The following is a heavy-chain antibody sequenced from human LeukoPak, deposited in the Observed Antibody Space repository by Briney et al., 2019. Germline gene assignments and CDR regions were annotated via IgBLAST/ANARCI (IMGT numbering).Heavy chain of an antibody. CDR3: SNGIYDKSY. D-gene: IGHD3-22*01. CDR1: GFTFTTYW. J-gene: IGHJ4*02. V-gene: IGHV3-7*01. Sequence: GGSLRLSCTASGFTFTTYWMAWVRQAPGKGLEWVANIKQDGSEAYYAESVRGRFTISRDNAKNSLCLQMNSLRAEDTSVYYCSNGIYDKSYWGQGTLVTVSS. CDR2: IKQDGSEA.